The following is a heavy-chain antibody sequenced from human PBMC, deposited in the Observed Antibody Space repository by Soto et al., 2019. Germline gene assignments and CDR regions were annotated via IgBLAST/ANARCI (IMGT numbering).Heavy chain of an antibody. CDR3: ARRVIGSSRAFDI. Sequence: GGSLRLSCVASGFSLANYPMNWVRQAPEKGLEWVAGISDGGDLTYNADSVRGRFTISRDNSRNTLYLQMNSLRAEDTAVYYCARRVIGSSRAFDIWGQGTMVTVSS. J-gene: IGHJ3*02. CDR1: GFSLANYP. V-gene: IGHV3-23*01. CDR2: ISDGGDLT. D-gene: IGHD3-10*01.